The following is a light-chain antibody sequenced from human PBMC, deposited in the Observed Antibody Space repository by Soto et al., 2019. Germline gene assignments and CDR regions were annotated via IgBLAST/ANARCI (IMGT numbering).Light chain of an antibody. CDR1: QSITTW. J-gene: IGKJ1*01. CDR3: QHYIVYWT. V-gene: IGKV1-5*01. Sequence: DIPMTQSPSTLSASVGDRVVITCRASQSITTWLAWYQQKPGKAPKLLIYDASSLESGVPSRFSGRVFGTEFGLVLSRMPPDDSAMYYFQHYIVYWTFGQGAEVEIK. CDR2: DAS.